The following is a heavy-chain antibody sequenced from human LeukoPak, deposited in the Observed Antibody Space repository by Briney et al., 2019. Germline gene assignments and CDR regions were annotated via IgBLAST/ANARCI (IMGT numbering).Heavy chain of an antibody. CDR1: GYTFTGYY. V-gene: IGHV1-18*04. J-gene: IGHJ6*03. Sequence: ASVKVSCKASGYTFTGYYMHWVRQAPGQGLEWMGWISAYNGNTNYAQKLQGRVTMTTDTSTSTAYMELRRLRSDDTAVYYCARDLGRYCSGGSCHYYSYYMDVWGKGTTVTVSS. CDR2: ISAYNGNT. D-gene: IGHD2-15*01. CDR3: ARDLGRYCSGGSCHYYSYYMDV.